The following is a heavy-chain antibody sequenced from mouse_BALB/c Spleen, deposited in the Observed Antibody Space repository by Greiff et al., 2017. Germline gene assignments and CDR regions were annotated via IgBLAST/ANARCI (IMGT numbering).Heavy chain of an antibody. Sequence: VQLQQSAAELARPGASVKMSCKASGYTFTSYTMHWVKQRPGQGLEWIGYINPSSGYTEYNQKFKDKTTLTADKSSSTAYMQLSSLTSEDSAVYYCARSTYYAYYFDYWGQGTTLTVSS. D-gene: IGHD1-1*02. CDR2: INPSSGYT. CDR1: GYTFTSYT. V-gene: IGHV1-4*02. CDR3: ARSTYYAYYFDY. J-gene: IGHJ2*01.